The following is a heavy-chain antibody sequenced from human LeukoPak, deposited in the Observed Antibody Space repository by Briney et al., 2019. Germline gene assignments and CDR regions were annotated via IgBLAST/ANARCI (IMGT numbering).Heavy chain of an antibody. J-gene: IGHJ5*02. CDR1: GVSISSSHW. Sequence: NASETLSLTCTVSGVSISSSHWWSWVRQPPGKGLEWIGEIFYTGNTNYNPSLKNRVTISLDKPKNQFSLNLTSVTAADTAIYYCARLYSNSWFDPWGQGTLVFVSP. CDR3: ARLYSNSWFDP. CDR2: IFYTGNT. D-gene: IGHD6-6*01. V-gene: IGHV4-4*02.